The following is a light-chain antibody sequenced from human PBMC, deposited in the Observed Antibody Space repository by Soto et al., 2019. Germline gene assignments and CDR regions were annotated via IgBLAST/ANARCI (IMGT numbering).Light chain of an antibody. Sequence: DIHMAQSPSSLSSSLGDRVTITCRASQSISSYLNWYQQKPGTAPKLLIYHASTLESGVPSRFSGSGSGTEFTLTISSLQPDDFATYYCQQYNSYSFGQGTKVDIK. CDR3: QQYNSYS. J-gene: IGKJ1*01. CDR2: HAS. V-gene: IGKV1-5*01. CDR1: QSISSY.